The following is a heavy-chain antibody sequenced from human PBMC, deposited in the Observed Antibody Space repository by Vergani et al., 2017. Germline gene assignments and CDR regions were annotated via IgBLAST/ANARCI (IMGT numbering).Heavy chain of an antibody. Sequence: QVQLVESGGGVVQPGRSLRLSCAASGFTFSSYGMHWVRQAPGKGLEWVAVIWYDGSNKYYADSVKGRFTISRDNSKNTLYLQMKSLRAEDTAVYYCARDGEITGEYKVYYLGYGGQGTLVTVSS. CDR2: IWYDGSNK. D-gene: IGHD1-20*01. CDR1: GFTFSSYG. CDR3: ARDGEITGEYKVYYLGY. V-gene: IGHV3-33*01. J-gene: IGHJ4*02.